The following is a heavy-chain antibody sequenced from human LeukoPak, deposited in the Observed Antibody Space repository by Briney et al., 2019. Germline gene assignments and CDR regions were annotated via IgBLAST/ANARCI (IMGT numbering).Heavy chain of an antibody. Sequence: GGSLRLSCAASGFTFSSYAMSWVRQAPGKGLEWVSTIGGSGGSTYYADSVKGRFTISRDNSKNTLHLQMNSLRAEDTAVYSCANHSSALYYLGYFDYWGQGTLVTVSS. CDR3: ANHSSALYYLGYFDY. CDR1: GFTFSSYA. CDR2: IGGSGGST. D-gene: IGHD3-22*01. V-gene: IGHV3-23*01. J-gene: IGHJ4*02.